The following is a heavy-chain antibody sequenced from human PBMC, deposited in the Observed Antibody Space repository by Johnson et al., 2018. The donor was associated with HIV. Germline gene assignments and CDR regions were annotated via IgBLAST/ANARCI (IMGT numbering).Heavy chain of an antibody. V-gene: IGHV3-30-3*01. D-gene: IGHD3-16*01. CDR2: ISYDGSNK. J-gene: IGHJ3*02. Sequence: QVQLVESGGGLVQPGGSLRLSCAASGFTFSSYAMHWVRQAPGKGLEWVALISYDGSNKYYADSVKGRFTISSDNSKQPLYLQMNSLGAEDTAVFYCARGALGDWVDAFDIWGQGTMVTVSS. CDR3: ARGALGDWVDAFDI. CDR1: GFTFSSYA.